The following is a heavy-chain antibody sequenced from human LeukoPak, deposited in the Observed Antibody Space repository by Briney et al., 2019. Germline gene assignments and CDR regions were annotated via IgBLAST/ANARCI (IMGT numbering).Heavy chain of an antibody. D-gene: IGHD3-10*01. CDR1: GVTFYDYG. Sequence: GGSLRLSCAASGVTFYDYGRNWVRQARGKGLEWGSYISHTGSTMSYADSVKGRFTISRDNARISLHLQMNSLRAEDTAVYYCAIPPLSGTGSSRPLAGMDVWGQGTTVTVSS. CDR2: ISHTGSTM. J-gene: IGHJ6*02. CDR3: AIPPLSGTGSSRPLAGMDV. V-gene: IGHV3-48*04.